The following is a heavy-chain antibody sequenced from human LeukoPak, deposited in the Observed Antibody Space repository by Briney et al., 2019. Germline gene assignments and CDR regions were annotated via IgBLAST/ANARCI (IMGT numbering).Heavy chain of an antibody. D-gene: IGHD3-3*01. CDR3: ATNYDFWSPAVVC. CDR2: ISGSRCSP. Sequence: HPGGSLRLSCAASGFTFSSYAMSSVRQAPGTGPEWVSAISGSRCSPFYADSVKGPFTISRDNSKNTLYLQMNSLRAEDTAVYYCATNYDFWSPAVVCWGQGTLVIVSS. V-gene: IGHV3-23*01. CDR1: GFTFSSYA. J-gene: IGHJ4*02.